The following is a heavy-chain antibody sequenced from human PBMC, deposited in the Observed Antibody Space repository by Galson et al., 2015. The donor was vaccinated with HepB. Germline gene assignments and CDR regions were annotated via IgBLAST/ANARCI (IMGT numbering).Heavy chain of an antibody. CDR2: LSYDGNNK. CDR3: ARDGGPMVTTAGNWFDP. D-gene: IGHD4/OR15-4a*01. CDR1: GFTFSNYA. J-gene: IGHJ5*02. Sequence: SLRLSCAASGFTFSNYAMHWVRQAPDRGLEWMTALSYDGNNKYYADSVKGRFTISRDNSKNTLYLQMNSLRPDDTAVYYCARDGGPMVTTAGNWFDPWGQGTLVTVSS. V-gene: IGHV3-30-3*01.